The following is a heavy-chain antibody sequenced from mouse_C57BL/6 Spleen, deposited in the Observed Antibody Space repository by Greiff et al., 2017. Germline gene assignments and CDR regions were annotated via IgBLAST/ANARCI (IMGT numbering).Heavy chain of an antibody. J-gene: IGHJ2*01. CDR1: GFNIKDDY. Sequence: VQLQQSGAELVRPGASVKLSCTASGFNIKDDYMHWVKQRPEQGLEWIGWIDPENGDTEYASKFQGKATITAATSSNTAYLQLSSLTSEDTAVYYCTTLITPVVADYWGQGTTLTVSS. V-gene: IGHV14-4*01. CDR3: TTLITPVVADY. CDR2: IDPENGDT. D-gene: IGHD1-1*01.